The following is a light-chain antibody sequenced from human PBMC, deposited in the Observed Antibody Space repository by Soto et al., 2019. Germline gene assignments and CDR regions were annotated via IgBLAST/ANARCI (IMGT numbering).Light chain of an antibody. Sequence: EIVMTQSPATLSVSPGERATLSCRASQSVSSNLAWYQQKPGQAPRLLIYGASTRATGIPARFSGSGSGTEFTLTISSLEPEDFAVYYCQQRGNWPLTFGQGTKVE. J-gene: IGKJ1*01. V-gene: IGKV3-15*01. CDR2: GAS. CDR3: QQRGNWPLT. CDR1: QSVSSN.